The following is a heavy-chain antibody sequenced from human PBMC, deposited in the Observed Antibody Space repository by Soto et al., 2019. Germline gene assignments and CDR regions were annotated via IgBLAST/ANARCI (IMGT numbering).Heavy chain of an antibody. D-gene: IGHD6-19*01. CDR1: GFTFTNAW. Sequence: EVQLVESGGGLVKPGGSLRLSCAASGFTFTNAWMNWVRQAPGKGLEWVGRIKRKIDGETTDYAAPVKGRFTISRDDSKNTLYLQMNSLQTEDTGVYYCADIAVSHTGDYWGQGTLVTVS. V-gene: IGHV3-15*07. CDR3: ADIAVSHTGDY. J-gene: IGHJ4*02. CDR2: IKRKIDGETT.